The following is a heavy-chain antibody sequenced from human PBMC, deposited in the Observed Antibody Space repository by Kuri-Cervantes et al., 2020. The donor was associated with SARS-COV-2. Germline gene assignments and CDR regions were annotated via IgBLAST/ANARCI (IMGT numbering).Heavy chain of an antibody. CDR1: GFPFSTHG. J-gene: IGHJ4*02. CDR3: ARDHPGGSYYSHFDY. CDR2: ISYDGSNK. Sequence: GESLKISCSTSGFPFSTHGMHWVRQAPGKGLEWVAVISYDGSNKYYADSVKGRFTISRDNSKNTLYLQMNSLRAEDTAVYYCARDHPGGSYYSHFDYWGQGTLVTVSS. V-gene: IGHV3-30*19. D-gene: IGHD1-26*01.